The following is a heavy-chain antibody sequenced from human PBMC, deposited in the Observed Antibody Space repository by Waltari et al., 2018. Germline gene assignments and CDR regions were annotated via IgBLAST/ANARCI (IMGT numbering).Heavy chain of an antibody. J-gene: IGHJ4*02. V-gene: IGHV1-8*03. CDR2: MNPNSGNT. CDR3: ARGLMLSSSWHY. CDR1: GYTFTSYD. D-gene: IGHD6-13*01. Sequence: QVQLVQSGAEVKKPGASVKVSCKASGYTFTSYDINWVRQATGQGLEWMGWMNPNSGNTGYAQKFQGRVTISWNTSISTAYMELSSLRSEDTAVYYCARGLMLSSSWHYWGQGTLVTVSS.